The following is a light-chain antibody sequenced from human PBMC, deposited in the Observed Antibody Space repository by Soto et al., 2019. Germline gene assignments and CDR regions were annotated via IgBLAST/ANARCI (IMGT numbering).Light chain of an antibody. J-gene: IGLJ1*01. CDR2: EVS. Sequence: QSALTQPASVSGSPGQSITISCTGTSSDVGHYNYVSWYQQHPGKAPKFMIYEVSNRPSGVSNRFSGSKSGNTASLTISGLQAEDEADYYCCSYVGGYSYVFGIGTKLTVL. CDR3: CSYVGGYSYV. V-gene: IGLV2-14*01. CDR1: SSDVGHYNY.